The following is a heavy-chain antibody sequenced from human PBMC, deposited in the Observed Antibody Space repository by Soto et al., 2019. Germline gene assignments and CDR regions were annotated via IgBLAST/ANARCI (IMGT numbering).Heavy chain of an antibody. J-gene: IGHJ4*02. CDR2: ISSTASTI. D-gene: IGHD6-6*01. CDR1: GFTFSSYE. V-gene: IGHV3-48*03. CDR3: ASRIAARGY. Sequence: PGGSLRLSCAVSGFTFSSYEMNWVRQAPGKGLEWVSYISSTASTIYYADSVKGRFTISRDNAKNSLYLQMDSLRAEDTAVYYCASRIAARGYWGQGTLVTVSS.